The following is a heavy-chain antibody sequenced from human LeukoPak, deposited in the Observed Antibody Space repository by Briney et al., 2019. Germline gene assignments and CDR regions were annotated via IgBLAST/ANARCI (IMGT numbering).Heavy chain of an antibody. D-gene: IGHD3-3*01. Sequence: GVSVRLLCAAWGFICGRYRVLGPRKARGGGVVWVSRINSDGSTTNYADSVKGRFTISRDNAKNTLYLQMNSLRAEDTAVYYCVWMSPPAGWGQGTLVTVSS. CDR3: VWMSPPAG. J-gene: IGHJ4*02. V-gene: IGHV3-74*01. CDR1: GFICGRYR. CDR2: INSDGSTT.